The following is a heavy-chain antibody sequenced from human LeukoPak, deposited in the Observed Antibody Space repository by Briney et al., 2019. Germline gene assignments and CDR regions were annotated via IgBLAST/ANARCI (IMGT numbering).Heavy chain of an antibody. CDR3: AGGAYCGGDCYSFDY. Sequence: GGSLRLSCAASGFTFSSYAMSWVRQAPGKGLEWVSAISGSGGSTYYADSVKGRFTISRDNSKNPLYLQMNSLRAEDTAVYYCAGGAYCGGDCYSFDYWGQGALVTVSS. CDR1: GFTFSSYA. D-gene: IGHD2-21*02. V-gene: IGHV3-23*01. CDR2: ISGSGGST. J-gene: IGHJ4*02.